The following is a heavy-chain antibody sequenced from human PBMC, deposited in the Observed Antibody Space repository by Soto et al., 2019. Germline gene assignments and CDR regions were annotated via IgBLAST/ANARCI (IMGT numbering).Heavy chain of an antibody. J-gene: IGHJ6*02. CDR2: ISAYNGNT. CDR3: AKKSVSVTSAMDV. CDR1: GYTFTSYG. Sequence: QVQLVQSGAEVKKPGASVRVSCKASGYTFTSYGISWVRQAPGQGLEWMGWISAYNGNTNLPEKFQGRVTMSINTSTSTGHMELRSLRSDDTAVYYCAKKSVSVTSAMDVWGQGTKVTV. V-gene: IGHV1-18*04. D-gene: IGHD4-17*01.